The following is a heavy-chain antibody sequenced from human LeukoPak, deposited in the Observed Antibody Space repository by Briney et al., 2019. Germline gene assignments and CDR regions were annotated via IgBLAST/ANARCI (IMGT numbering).Heavy chain of an antibody. CDR3: ASLAVWFGELEDYYYMDV. CDR2: ISSSGSTI. D-gene: IGHD3-10*01. CDR1: GFTFSVYY. J-gene: IGHJ6*03. V-gene: IGHV3-11*04. Sequence: GSLRLSCAASGFTFSVYYMSWIRQAPGKGLKWVSYISSSGSTIYYADSVKGRFTISRDNAKNSLYLQMNSLRAEDTAVYYCASLAVWFGELEDYYYMDVWGKGTTVTVSS.